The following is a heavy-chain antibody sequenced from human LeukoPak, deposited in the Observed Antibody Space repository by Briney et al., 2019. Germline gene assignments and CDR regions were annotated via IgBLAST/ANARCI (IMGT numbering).Heavy chain of an antibody. Sequence: QTGGSLRLSCAASGFTFSSYWMSWVRQAPGKGLEWVANIKEDGSEKYYVDSVKGRFTISRDNAKNSLYLQMNSLRAEDTAVYYCARAGAKYYYDSSGYHVERYNWFDPWGQGTLVTVSS. V-gene: IGHV3-7*01. D-gene: IGHD3-22*01. J-gene: IGHJ5*02. CDR3: ARAGAKYYYDSSGYHVERYNWFDP. CDR1: GFTFSSYW. CDR2: IKEDGSEK.